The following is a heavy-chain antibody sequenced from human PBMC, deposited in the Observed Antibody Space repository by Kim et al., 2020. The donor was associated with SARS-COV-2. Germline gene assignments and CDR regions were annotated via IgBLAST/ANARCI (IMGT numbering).Heavy chain of an antibody. CDR3: ARGDEELQLDS. J-gene: IGHJ4*02. CDR2: IYYSGST. Sequence: TLSLTCTVSGGSISSGDYYWSWIRQPPGKGLEWIGYIYYSGSTYYNPSLKSRVTISVDTSKNQFSLKLSTVTAADTAVYYCARGDEELQLDSWVQLTLVTVSS. D-gene: IGHD1-7*01. CDR1: GGSISSGDYY. V-gene: IGHV4-30-4*01.